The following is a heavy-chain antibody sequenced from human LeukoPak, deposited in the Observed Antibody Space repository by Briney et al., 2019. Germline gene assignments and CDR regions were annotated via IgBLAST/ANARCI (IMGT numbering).Heavy chain of an antibody. Sequence: SETLSLTCTVSGGSIRTYYWSWIRQPPGKGLEWIGYIYNSGRTNYNPSLKSRVTISVDTSKNQFSLRLRSVTAADTAVYYCARTVGANWDLFDYWGQGTLVTVSS. V-gene: IGHV4-59*01. CDR2: IYNSGRT. CDR3: ARTVGANWDLFDY. CDR1: GGSIRTYY. D-gene: IGHD7-27*01. J-gene: IGHJ4*02.